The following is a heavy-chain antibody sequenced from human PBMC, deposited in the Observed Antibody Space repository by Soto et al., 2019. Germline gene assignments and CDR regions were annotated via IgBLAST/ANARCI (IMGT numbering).Heavy chain of an antibody. CDR2: INSDESSI. J-gene: IGHJ4*02. CDR3: VRDAYCGGECYSDYFDY. CDR1: GFTFSSYW. D-gene: IGHD2-21*01. Sequence: PGGSLRLSCAASGFTFSSYWMHWVRQAPGKGLVWVSRINSDESSITYADSVKGRFTISRDNAKNTLYLQMNSLRAEDTAVYYCVRDAYCGGECYSDYFDYWGQGTLVTVSS. V-gene: IGHV3-74*01.